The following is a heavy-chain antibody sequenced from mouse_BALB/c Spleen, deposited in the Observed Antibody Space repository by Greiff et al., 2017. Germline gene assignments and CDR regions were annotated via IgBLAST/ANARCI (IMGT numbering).Heavy chain of an antibody. J-gene: IGHJ3*01. CDR3: ARSGAARATWFAY. Sequence: ESGGGLVQPGGSRKLSCAASGFTFSSFGMHWVRQAPEKGLEWVAYISSGSSTIYYADTVKGRFTISRDNPKNTLFLQMTSLRSEDTAMYYCARSGAARATWFAYWGQGTLVTVSA. CDR1: GFTFSSFG. D-gene: IGHD3-1*01. CDR2: ISSGSSTI. V-gene: IGHV5-17*02.